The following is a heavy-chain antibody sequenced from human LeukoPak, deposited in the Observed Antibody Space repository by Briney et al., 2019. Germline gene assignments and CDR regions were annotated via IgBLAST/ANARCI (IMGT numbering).Heavy chain of an antibody. Sequence: SQTLSLTCTVSGGSISSGDYYWSWIRQPPGKGLEWIGYIYYSGNTFHYNPSLKSRVNISVETSKNQFSLRLSSVTAVDTAVYYCASTNCSSASCYGANWFDPWGQGTLVTVSS. CDR1: GGSISSGDYY. V-gene: IGHV4-30-4*08. CDR2: IYYSGNT. D-gene: IGHD2-2*01. CDR3: ASTNCSSASCYGANWFDP. J-gene: IGHJ5*02.